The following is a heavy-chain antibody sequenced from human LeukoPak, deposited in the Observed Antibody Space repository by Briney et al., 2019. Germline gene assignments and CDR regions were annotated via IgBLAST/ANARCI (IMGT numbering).Heavy chain of an antibody. CDR2: IYSSGST. CDR1: GGSINNYY. CDR3: ARGYSYHYMDV. J-gene: IGHJ6*03. V-gene: IGHV4-4*07. Sequence: SETLSLTCTVSGGSINNYYXXXXRQPAGKGLGWIGRIYSSGSTNYNPSVXXRVTISXXKSKNQFSLEMRSVTAADTAVYYCARGYSYHYMDVWGKGTTVTVSS.